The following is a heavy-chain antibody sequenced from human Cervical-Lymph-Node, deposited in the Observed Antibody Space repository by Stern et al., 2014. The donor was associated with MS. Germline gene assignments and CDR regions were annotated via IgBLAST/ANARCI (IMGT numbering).Heavy chain of an antibody. J-gene: IGHJ4*02. Sequence: QVQLQESGPGLVKPSQTLSLTCTVSGGSISSGGYYWSWIRQHPGKGLEWIGYIYYSGSTYYNPSLKSRVTISVDTSKNQFSLKLSSVTAADTAVYYCARLSYDFWSGYYGFDYWGQGTLVTVSS. D-gene: IGHD3-3*01. CDR3: ARLSYDFWSGYYGFDY. V-gene: IGHV4-31*03. CDR2: IYYSGST. CDR1: GGSISSGGYY.